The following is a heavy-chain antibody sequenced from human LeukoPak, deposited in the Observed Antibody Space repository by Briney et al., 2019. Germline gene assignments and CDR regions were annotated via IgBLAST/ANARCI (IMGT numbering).Heavy chain of an antibody. CDR1: GDSIGSHY. CDR3: ARVRTTVTTYNWFDP. J-gene: IGHJ5*02. D-gene: IGHD4-17*01. Sequence: SETLSLTCTVSGDSIGSHYWSWIRQPPGKGLEWIGYIFYVGSTNYNPSLKSRVTISVDTSKNQFSLKLSSVTAADTAVYYCARVRTTVTTYNWFDPWGQGTLVTVSS. CDR2: IFYVGST. V-gene: IGHV4-59*11.